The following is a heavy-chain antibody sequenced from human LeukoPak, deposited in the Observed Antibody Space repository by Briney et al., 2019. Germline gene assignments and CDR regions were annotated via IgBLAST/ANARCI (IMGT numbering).Heavy chain of an antibody. J-gene: IGHJ6*02. D-gene: IGHD4-17*01. CDR3: ARDPLDDYGDYGMDV. CDR2: IIPIFGTA. Sequence: GASVKVSCKASGGTFSSYAISCVRQAPGQGLDWMGGIIPIFGTANYVQKFEGRVTSTADESTSTAYMELSSLRSEDTAVYYCARDPLDDYGDYGMDVWGQGTTVTVSS. CDR1: GGTFSSYA. V-gene: IGHV1-69*13.